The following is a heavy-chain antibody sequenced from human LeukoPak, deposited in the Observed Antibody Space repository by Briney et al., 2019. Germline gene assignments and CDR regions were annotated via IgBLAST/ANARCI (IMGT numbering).Heavy chain of an antibody. D-gene: IGHD6-19*01. CDR3: ARARRIAVAVYDY. Sequence: ASVKVSCKASGYTFTGYYMHWVRQAPGQGLEWMGWINPNSGGTNYAQKFQGRVTMTRDTSISTAYMELSRLRSDDTAVYYCARARRIAVAVYDYWGQGTLVTASS. CDR2: INPNSGGT. CDR1: GYTFTGYY. V-gene: IGHV1-2*02. J-gene: IGHJ4*02.